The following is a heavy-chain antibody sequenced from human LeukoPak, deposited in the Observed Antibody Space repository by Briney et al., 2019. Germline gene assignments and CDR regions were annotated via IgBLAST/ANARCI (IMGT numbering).Heavy chain of an antibody. CDR1: GGSISSYY. V-gene: IGHV4-4*07. J-gene: IGHJ4*02. CDR3: ARGRYLTTRGGAAAGFLDY. CDR2: IYTSGST. Sequence: PSQTLCLTCTVSGGSISSYYWSWIRQPAGKGLEWIGRIYTSGSTNYNPSLKSRVTMSVDASKNQFSLKLSSVTAADTAVYYCARGRYLTTRGGAAAGFLDYWGQGSLVTVST. D-gene: IGHD6-13*01.